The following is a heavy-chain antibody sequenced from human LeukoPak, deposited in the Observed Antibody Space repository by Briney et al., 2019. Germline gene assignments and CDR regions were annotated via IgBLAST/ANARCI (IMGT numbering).Heavy chain of an antibody. CDR2: IYYSGST. D-gene: IGHD5-24*01. Sequence: SETLSLTCTVSGGSISSYYWTWIRQPPGKGLELIGYIYYSGSTNYNPSLKSRVTISLDTSKNQFSLKLSSVTAADTAVYYCARWSRDGYNYFDYWGQGTLVTVSS. V-gene: IGHV4-59*01. CDR3: ARWSRDGYNYFDY. CDR1: GGSISSYY. J-gene: IGHJ4*02.